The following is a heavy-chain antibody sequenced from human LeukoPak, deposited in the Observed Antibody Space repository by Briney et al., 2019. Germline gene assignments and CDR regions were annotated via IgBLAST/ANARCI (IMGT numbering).Heavy chain of an antibody. J-gene: IGHJ4*02. CDR2: VHLDGRA. Sequence: SETLSLTCDVSGGXVTSTNWWTWVRQPPGKGLEWIGEVHLDGRANYNPSLKSRLIMSVGLHETHISLKLTSVTAADTAVYYCAREGGFYRPLDYSGQGTLVTVSS. CDR3: AREGGFYRPLDY. CDR1: GGXVTSTNW. D-gene: IGHD3-3*01. V-gene: IGHV4-4*02.